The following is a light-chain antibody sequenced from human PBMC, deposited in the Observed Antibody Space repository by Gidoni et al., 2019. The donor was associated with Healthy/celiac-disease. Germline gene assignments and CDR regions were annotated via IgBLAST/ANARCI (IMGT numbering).Light chain of an antibody. J-gene: IGKJ2*01. CDR1: QSISSY. V-gene: IGKV1-39*01. Sequence: DIQMTQSPSSLSASVGDRVTITCRASQSISSYLNWYQQKPGKAPNLLIYAASSLQSGVPSRFSGSGSGTYFTLTISSLQPEDFATYFCQQSYSTPGTFGQGTKLESK. CDR2: AAS. CDR3: QQSYSTPGT.